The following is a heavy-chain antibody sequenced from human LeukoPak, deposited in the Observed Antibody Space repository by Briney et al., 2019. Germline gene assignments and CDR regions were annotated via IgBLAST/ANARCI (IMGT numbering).Heavy chain of an antibody. CDR1: GYTFTSYD. CDR2: MNPNSGNT. V-gene: IGHV1-8*01. Sequence: GASVKVSCKASGYTFTSYDINWVRQATGQGLEWMGWMNPNSGNTGYAQKFQGRVTMTRNTSISTAYMELSSLRSEDTAVYYCARVARAKEWEPHEYYYMDVWGKGTTVTVSS. CDR3: ARVARAKEWEPHEYYYMDV. J-gene: IGHJ6*03. D-gene: IGHD1-26*01.